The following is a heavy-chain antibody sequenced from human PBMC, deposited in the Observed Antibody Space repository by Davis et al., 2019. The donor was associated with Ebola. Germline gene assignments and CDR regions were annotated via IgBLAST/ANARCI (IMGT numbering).Heavy chain of an antibody. J-gene: IGHJ2*01. Sequence: PGGSLRLSCAASGFTFSTYGMHWVRQAPGKGLEWVAFIRNDGSKKYYVDSVKGRFTISRDNSKNTFYLQMNSLRAEDTALYYCAKDKTMATQYWYFDLWGRGTLVTVSS. V-gene: IGHV3-30*02. CDR1: GFTFSTYG. CDR3: AKDKTMATQYWYFDL. CDR2: IRNDGSKK. D-gene: IGHD4/OR15-4a*01.